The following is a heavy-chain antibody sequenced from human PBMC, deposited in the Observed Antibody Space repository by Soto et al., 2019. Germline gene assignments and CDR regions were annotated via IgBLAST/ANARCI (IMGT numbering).Heavy chain of an antibody. V-gene: IGHV3-49*03. D-gene: IGHD5-12*01. CDR2: IRSKGYGGTT. Sequence: EVQVVESGGGLVQPGRSLRLSCTASGFTFGDYALSWFRQAPGKGLEWLGFIRSKGYGGTTDYAASVKGRFTISRDDSKSIAYLQMNSLKTEDTAVYFCARGRYVDNYYYYMDVWGKGTTVTVSS. CDR1: GFTFGDYA. CDR3: ARGRYVDNYYYYMDV. J-gene: IGHJ6*03.